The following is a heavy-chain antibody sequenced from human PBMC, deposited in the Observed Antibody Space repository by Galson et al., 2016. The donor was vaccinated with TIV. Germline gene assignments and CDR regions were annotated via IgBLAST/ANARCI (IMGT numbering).Heavy chain of an antibody. CDR1: GFTFSTYA. CDR3: AREGVGYCSSTSCPYYGLDV. V-gene: IGHV3-33*01. CDR2: IWYDGSNK. D-gene: IGHD2-2*01. Sequence: SLRLSCAASGFTFSTYAMHWVRQAPGKGLEWVAIIWYDGSNKYYADSVRGRFTTSRDNSKNTLYLQMNSLRAEDTAVYSCAREGVGYCSSTSCPYYGLDVWGQGTTVTVSS. J-gene: IGHJ6*02.